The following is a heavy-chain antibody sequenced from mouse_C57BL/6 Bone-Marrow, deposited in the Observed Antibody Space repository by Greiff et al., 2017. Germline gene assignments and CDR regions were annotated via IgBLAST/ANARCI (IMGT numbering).Heavy chain of an antibody. D-gene: IGHD1-1*01. CDR1: GYTFTDYN. Sequence: EVQLQQSGPELVKPGASVKMSCKASGYTFTDYNMHWVKQSHGKSLEWIGYINPNNGGTSYNQKFKGKATLTVNKSSSTAYMELRSLTSEDSAVYYCLITTVLASNYFDYWGQGTTLTVSS. CDR3: LITTVLASNYFDY. CDR2: INPNNGGT. V-gene: IGHV1-22*01. J-gene: IGHJ2*01.